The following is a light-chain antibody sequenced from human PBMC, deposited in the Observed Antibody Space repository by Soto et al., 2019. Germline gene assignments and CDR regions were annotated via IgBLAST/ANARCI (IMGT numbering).Light chain of an antibody. V-gene: IGKV2-30*01. CDR2: KVS. CDR3: MQGSHWPYT. J-gene: IGKJ2*01. CDR1: KSLVYYDGNTY. Sequence: DVVVTQSPLSLPVTVGQPASISCRSSKSLVYYDGNTYLSWFQQRPGQSPRRLIYKVSNRDSGVPDRFRGSGSVTDFTLNISREEADDFMVYYCMQGSHWPYTFGQGTKLEI.